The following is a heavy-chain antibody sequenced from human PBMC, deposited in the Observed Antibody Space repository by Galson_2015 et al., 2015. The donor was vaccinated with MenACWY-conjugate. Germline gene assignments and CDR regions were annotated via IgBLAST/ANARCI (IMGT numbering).Heavy chain of an antibody. V-gene: IGHV5-10-1*01. J-gene: IGHJ5*02. D-gene: IGHD2-2*01. Sequence: QSGAEVKKAGESLTISCQASGYNLVSYWLIWVRQLPGKGLEWMGRIDPTDSYTKYSPSFQGHVTFSADRSINTVYLQWRSLRASDTAIYYCTRQMPLDWFDPWGQGTLVTVSS. CDR1: GYNLVSYW. CDR3: TRQMPLDWFDP. CDR2: IDPTDSYT.